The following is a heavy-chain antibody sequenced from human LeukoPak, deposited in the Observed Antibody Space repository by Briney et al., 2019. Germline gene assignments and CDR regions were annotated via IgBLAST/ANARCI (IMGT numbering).Heavy chain of an antibody. V-gene: IGHV3-9*03. CDR2: ISWDSGSI. CDR3: ARGNGHSTSGYVDY. CDR1: GFTFDDYS. D-gene: IGHD2-2*01. J-gene: IGHJ4*02. Sequence: GGPLRLSCAASGFTFDDYSMHWVRQAPGKGLEWVSGISWDSGSIVYADSVKGRFTISRDRTKNSLYLQMNSLRAEDMALYYCARGNGHSTSGYVDYWGQGTLVTVSS.